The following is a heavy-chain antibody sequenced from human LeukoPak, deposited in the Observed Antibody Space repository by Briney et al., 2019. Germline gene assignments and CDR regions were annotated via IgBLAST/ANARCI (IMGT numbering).Heavy chain of an antibody. V-gene: IGHV3-23*01. CDR2: ISGSGGST. J-gene: IGHJ4*02. CDR3: AKAYPRAVVVVAAFATDY. CDR1: GFTFSSYG. Sequence: QPGGSLRLSCAASGFTFSSYGMSWVRQAPGKGLEWVSAISGSGGSTYYADSVKGRFTISRDNSKNTLYLQMNSLRAEDTAVYYCAKAYPRAVVVVAAFATDYWGQGTLVTVSS. D-gene: IGHD2-15*01.